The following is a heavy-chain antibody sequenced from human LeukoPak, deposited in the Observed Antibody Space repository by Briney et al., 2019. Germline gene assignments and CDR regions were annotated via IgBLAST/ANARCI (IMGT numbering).Heavy chain of an antibody. CDR2: INPNSGGT. J-gene: IGHJ4*02. Sequence: ASVTVSCKASGYTFTVYYMHWVRQAPGQGLEWMGWINPNSGGTNYAQKFQGRVTMTRDTSISTAYMELSRLRSDDTAVYYCARALNYDSSGYYYVGWGQGTLVTVSS. CDR3: ARALNYDSSGYYYVG. V-gene: IGHV1-2*02. D-gene: IGHD3-22*01. CDR1: GYTFTVYY.